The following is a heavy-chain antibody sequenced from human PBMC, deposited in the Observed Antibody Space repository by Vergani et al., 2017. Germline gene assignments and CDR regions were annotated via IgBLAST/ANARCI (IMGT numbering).Heavy chain of an antibody. CDR2: IYYSGST. J-gene: IGHJ6*02. Sequence: QLQLQESGPGLVKPSETLSLTCTVSGGSISSSSYYWGWIRQPPGKGLEWIGSIYYSGSTYYNPSLKSRVTISVDTSKNQFSLKLSSVTAADTAVYYGARRREWQHYYYYGMDVWGQGTTVTVSS. V-gene: IGHV4-39*01. D-gene: IGHD3-3*01. CDR1: GGSISSSSYY. CDR3: ARRREWQHYYYYGMDV.